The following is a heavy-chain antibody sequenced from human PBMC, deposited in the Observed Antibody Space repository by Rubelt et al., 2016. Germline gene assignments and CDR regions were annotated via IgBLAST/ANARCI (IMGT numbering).Heavy chain of an antibody. D-gene: IGHD4-17*01. CDR3: ARHMTTVTEIDY. V-gene: IGHV1-18*01. CDR2: ISAYNGNT. CDR1: GYTFTSYG. J-gene: IGHJ4*02. Sequence: QVQLVQSGAEVKKPGASVKVSCKASGYTFTSYGIRWLRQAPGQGLEWMGWISAYNGNTNYAQKLQGRVPMTTDTSTSTAYMELRSLRSDDTAVKYYARHMTTVTEIDYWGQGTLVTVSS.